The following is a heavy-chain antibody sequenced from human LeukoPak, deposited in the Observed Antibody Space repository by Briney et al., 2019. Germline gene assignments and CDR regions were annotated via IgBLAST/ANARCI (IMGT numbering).Heavy chain of an antibody. V-gene: IGHV3-30*02. D-gene: IGHD6-13*01. CDR1: GFTFSSYT. CDR3: AKDHSYSSSWHEYFQH. CDR2: IRYDGSNK. J-gene: IGHJ1*01. Sequence: PGGSLRLSCTASGFTFSSYTMHWVRQAPGKGLEWVAFIRYDGSNKYYADSVKGRFTISRDNSKNTLYLQMNSLRAEDTAVYYCAKDHSYSSSWHEYFQHWGQGTLVTVSS.